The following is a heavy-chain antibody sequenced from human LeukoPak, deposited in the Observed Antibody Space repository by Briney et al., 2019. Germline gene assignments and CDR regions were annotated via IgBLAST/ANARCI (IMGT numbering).Heavy chain of an antibody. Sequence: SVKVSCKASGGTFSSYAISWVRQAPGQGLEWMGGIIPIFGTANYAQKFQGRVTITADESTSTAYMELSSLRSEDTAVYYCARERRLDIVVVPAANNWFDPWGQGTLVTVSS. CDR3: ARERRLDIVVVPAANNWFDP. J-gene: IGHJ5*02. V-gene: IGHV1-69*13. CDR2: IIPIFGTA. CDR1: GGTFSSYA. D-gene: IGHD2-2*03.